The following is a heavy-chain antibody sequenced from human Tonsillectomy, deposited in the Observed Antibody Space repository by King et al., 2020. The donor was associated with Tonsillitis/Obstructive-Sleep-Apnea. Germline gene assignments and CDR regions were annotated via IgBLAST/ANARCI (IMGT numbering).Heavy chain of an antibody. CDR2: ISSSSSTI. CDR1: GFTFSSYS. J-gene: IGHJ4*02. CDR3: ARVGGSGRYADDY. Sequence: VQLVESGGGLVQPGGSLRLSCAASGFTFSSYSMNWVRQAPGKGLEWISYISSSSSTIYYVYSLKGRFTLSRDNAKNSLYLQMNSLRDEDTAVYYCARVGGSGRYADDYWGQGTLVTVSS. D-gene: IGHD1-26*01. V-gene: IGHV3-48*02.